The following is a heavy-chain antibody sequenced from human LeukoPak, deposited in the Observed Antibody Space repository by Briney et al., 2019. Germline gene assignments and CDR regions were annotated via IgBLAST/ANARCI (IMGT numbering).Heavy chain of an antibody. CDR2: IYTSGST. Sequence: PSETLSLTCTVSGYSITSAYYWGWIRQPAGKGLEWIGRIYTSGSTNYNPSLKSRVTISVDTSKNQFSLKLSSVTAADTAVYYCARDQEYYDSSGYHHDAFDIWGQGTMVTVSS. V-gene: IGHV4-61*02. CDR1: GYSITSAYY. D-gene: IGHD3-22*01. J-gene: IGHJ3*02. CDR3: ARDQEYYDSSGYHHDAFDI.